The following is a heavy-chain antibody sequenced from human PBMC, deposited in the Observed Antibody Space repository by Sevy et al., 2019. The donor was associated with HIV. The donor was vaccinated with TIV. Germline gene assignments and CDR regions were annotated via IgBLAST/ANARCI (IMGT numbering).Heavy chain of an antibody. CDR2: ISGSSGTI. J-gene: IGHJ4*02. D-gene: IGHD3-22*01. V-gene: IGHV3-48*02. Sequence: GGSLRLSCAASGFSFSQYSMNWVRQAPGKGLEWLSYISGSSGTIYYADSVKGRFTISRDNAKNSVYLQMNSLRDEDSAVYYCARVVLYYDANYCDFWGQGALVTVSS. CDR1: GFSFSQYS. CDR3: ARVVLYYDANYCDF.